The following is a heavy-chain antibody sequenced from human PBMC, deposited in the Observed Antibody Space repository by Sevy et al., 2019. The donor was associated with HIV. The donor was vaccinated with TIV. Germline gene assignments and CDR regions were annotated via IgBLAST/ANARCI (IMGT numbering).Heavy chain of an antibody. D-gene: IGHD3-10*01. J-gene: IGHJ3*02. V-gene: IGHV3-21*01. Sequence: GGSLRLSCAASGFSFSSYPMNWVRQAPGNGLEWVSSISGSSNYIYYADSLRGRFTISRDNAKNSLYLQMNSLRAEDTAVYYCARPYGSGSWEAFDIWGQGTMVTVSS. CDR2: ISGSSNYI. CDR3: ARPYGSGSWEAFDI. CDR1: GFSFSSYP.